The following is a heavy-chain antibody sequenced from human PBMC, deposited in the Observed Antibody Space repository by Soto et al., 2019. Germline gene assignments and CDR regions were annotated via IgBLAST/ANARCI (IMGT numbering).Heavy chain of an antibody. CDR2: IYYSGST. CDR1: GGSISSGGYY. CDR3: ARERRERAKHGFDY. V-gene: IGHV4-31*03. D-gene: IGHD1-26*01. Sequence: SETLSLTCTVSGGSISSGGYYWSWIRQHPGKGLEWIGYIYYSGSTYYNPSLKSRVTISVDTSKNQFSLKLSSVTAADTAVYYCARERRERAKHGFDYWGQGTLVTVSS. J-gene: IGHJ4*02.